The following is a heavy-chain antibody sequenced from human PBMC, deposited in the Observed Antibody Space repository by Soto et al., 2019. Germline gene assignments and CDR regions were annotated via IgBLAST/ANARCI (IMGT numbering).Heavy chain of an antibody. D-gene: IGHD2-2*01. CDR1: GFAFSTYP. Sequence: GGSLRLSCSASGFAFSTYPMHWVRQAPGKGPERASAITGNGDSTYYADSVKGRFTISRDNSKNTLYLQMNSLRAEDTAVYYCANPYCSSTSCYHYYYAMHVWCQGTTVTSP. CDR2: ITGNGDST. V-gene: IGHV3-64*04. CDR3: ANPYCSSTSCYHYYYAMHV. J-gene: IGHJ6*02.